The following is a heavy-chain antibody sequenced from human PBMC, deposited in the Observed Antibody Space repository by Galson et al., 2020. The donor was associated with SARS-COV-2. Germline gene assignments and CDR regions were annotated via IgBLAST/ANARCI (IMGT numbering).Heavy chain of an antibody. Sequence: GESLKISCAASGFTFSSSAMHWVRHAPGEGLVWVSRINEHGSITNYADSVWGRFTISRDNAKNTLFLQMNSLRAEDTAIYYCGRDLGGAASDWGQGTLVTVSS. V-gene: IGHV3-74*01. J-gene: IGHJ4*02. CDR1: GFTFSSSA. CDR3: GRDLGGAASD. CDR2: INEHGSIT. D-gene: IGHD2-15*01.